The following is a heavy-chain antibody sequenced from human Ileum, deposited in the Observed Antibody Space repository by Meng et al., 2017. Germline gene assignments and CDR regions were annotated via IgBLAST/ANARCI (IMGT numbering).Heavy chain of an antibody. D-gene: IGHD3-16*02. V-gene: IGHV4-34*01. J-gene: IGHJ4*02. CDR2: ITYEGNT. Sequence: SETLSLTCAVYGGSFSDNYCIWIRQPPGKGLEWTGEITYEGNTNYNSSLKSRVSISLDTSKNQFSLRLNSVTAADTAVYYCARRYRYDDSRTDWGQGTLVTVSS. CDR1: GGSFSDNY. CDR3: ARRYRYDDSRTD.